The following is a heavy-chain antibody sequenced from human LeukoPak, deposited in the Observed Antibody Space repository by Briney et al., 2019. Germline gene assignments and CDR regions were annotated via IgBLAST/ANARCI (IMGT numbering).Heavy chain of an antibody. CDR3: ARDNGSGYTKGYEHYYYYLDV. CDR1: GGSISSYY. V-gene: IGHV4-4*07. CDR2: IHSGGTT. J-gene: IGHJ6*03. Sequence: PSETLSLTCTVSGGSISSYYWSWIRQPARKGLEWIGGIHSGGTTNYNPSLMSRVTLSIDKSKKHISLRLTSVTAADTALYYCARDNGSGYTKGYEHYYYYLDVWGKGTTVTVSS. D-gene: IGHD3-3*02.